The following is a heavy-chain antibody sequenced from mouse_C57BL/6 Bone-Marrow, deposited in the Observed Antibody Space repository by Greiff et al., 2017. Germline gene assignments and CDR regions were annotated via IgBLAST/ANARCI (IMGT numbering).Heavy chain of an antibody. Sequence: VQLQQSGAELVRPGTSVKVSCKASGYAFTNYLIEWVKQRPGQGLEWIGVINPGSGGTNYNEKFKGKATLTADKSSSTAYMQLSSLTSEDSAVYFCAILYYYAMDYWGQGTSVTVSS. V-gene: IGHV1-54*01. J-gene: IGHJ4*01. CDR1: GYAFTNYL. CDR3: AILYYYAMDY. CDR2: INPGSGGT.